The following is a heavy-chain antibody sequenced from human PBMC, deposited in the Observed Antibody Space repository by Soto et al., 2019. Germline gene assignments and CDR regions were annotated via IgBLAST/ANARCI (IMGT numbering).Heavy chain of an antibody. J-gene: IGHJ6*02. V-gene: IGHV1-2*04. D-gene: IGHD6-6*01. CDR2: INPNSGGT. Sequence: QVQLVQSGAEVKKPGASVKVSCKASGYTFTGYYMHWVQQAPGQGLEWMGWINPNSGGTNYAQKFQGWVTMTRDTSISTAYMELSRLRSDDTAVYYCARGNSSGDSSSSPNYYYGMDVWGQGTTVTVSS. CDR3: ARGNSSGDSSSSPNYYYGMDV. CDR1: GYTFTGYY.